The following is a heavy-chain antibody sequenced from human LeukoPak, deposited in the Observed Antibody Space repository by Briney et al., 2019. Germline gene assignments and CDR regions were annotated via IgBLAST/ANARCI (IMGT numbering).Heavy chain of an antibody. J-gene: IGHJ4*02. D-gene: IGHD5-24*01. Sequence: PGGSLRLSCAASGFTFDDYTMHWVRQAPGKGLEWLSLILWDGGTTHYADSVKGRFTISRDNSKNSLYLQMNSQRVEDTAFYYCGKGGDGFPSPDYWGQGTLVTVSS. CDR2: ILWDGGTT. CDR3: GKGGDGFPSPDY. V-gene: IGHV3-43*01. CDR1: GFTFDDYT.